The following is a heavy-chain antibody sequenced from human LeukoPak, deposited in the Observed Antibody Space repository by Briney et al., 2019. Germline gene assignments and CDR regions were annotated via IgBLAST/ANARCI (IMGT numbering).Heavy chain of an antibody. CDR2: IKDGGTTT. CDR3: ATAGDYRFDY. J-gene: IGHJ4*02. CDR1: GFPFSTYW. Sequence: PGGSLRLSCAASGFPFSTYWIHWVRQVPGKGLVWVARIKDGGTTTDYADSVKGRFTISRDNAKNTLYLQMNSLRAEDTAVYYCATAGDYRFDYWGQGTLVTVSS. V-gene: IGHV3-74*01. D-gene: IGHD4-17*01.